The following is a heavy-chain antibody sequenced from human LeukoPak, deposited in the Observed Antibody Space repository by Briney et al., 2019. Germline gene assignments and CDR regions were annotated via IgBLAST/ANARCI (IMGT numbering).Heavy chain of an antibody. CDR3: ARSAGTYLYFDY. CDR2: INPNSGGT. D-gene: IGHD6-13*01. CDR1: GYTFTDYY. Sequence: ASVKVSCKASGYTFTDYYMHWVRQAPGQGLEWMGWINPNSGGTNYAQKFQGRVTMTRDTSISTAYMELSRLRSDDTAVYYCARSAGTYLYFDYWGQGTLVTVSS. J-gene: IGHJ4*02. V-gene: IGHV1-2*02.